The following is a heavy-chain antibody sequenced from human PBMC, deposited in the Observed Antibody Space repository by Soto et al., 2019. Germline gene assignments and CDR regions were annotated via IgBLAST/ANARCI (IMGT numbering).Heavy chain of an antibody. CDR3: VRESGSYRPELFQH. D-gene: IGHD1-26*01. CDR2: ISSLGNYI. CDR1: GFTFSSYS. Sequence: EVQLMESGGGLVKPGGSLRLSCAASGFTFSSYSMDWVRQAPGKGLEWVSSISSLGNYIYYADSVKGRFTISRDNAKNSLYLQMHSLRVEDTAVYYCVRESGSYRPELFQHWGQGTRVTVSS. J-gene: IGHJ1*01. V-gene: IGHV3-21*01.